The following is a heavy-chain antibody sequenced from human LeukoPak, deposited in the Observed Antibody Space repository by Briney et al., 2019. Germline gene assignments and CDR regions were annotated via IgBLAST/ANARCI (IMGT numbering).Heavy chain of an antibody. J-gene: IGHJ4*02. CDR3: ASRALSGTYFVYYFDY. Sequence: SETLSLTCTVSGGSISSYYCSWIRQPAGKGLEWIGRIYTSGSTNYNPSLKSRVTMSVDTSKNQFSLKLNSVTAADTAVYYCASRALSGTYFVYYFDYWGQGTLVTVSS. CDR1: GGSISSYY. V-gene: IGHV4-4*07. D-gene: IGHD1-26*01. CDR2: IYTSGST.